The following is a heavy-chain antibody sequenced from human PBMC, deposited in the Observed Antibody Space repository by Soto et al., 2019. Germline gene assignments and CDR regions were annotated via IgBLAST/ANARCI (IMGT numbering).Heavy chain of an antibody. J-gene: IGHJ3*02. V-gene: IGHV4-31*03. Sequence: QVQLQESGPGLVKPSQTLSLTCTVSGGSISSGGYYWSWIRQHPGKGLEWIGYIYYSGSTYYNPSHKSRVTISVDTSKNQFSLKLSSVTAADTAVYYCARVRYCSGGSCLSGAFDIWGQGTMVTVSS. D-gene: IGHD2-15*01. CDR1: GGSISSGGYY. CDR2: IYYSGST. CDR3: ARVRYCSGGSCLSGAFDI.